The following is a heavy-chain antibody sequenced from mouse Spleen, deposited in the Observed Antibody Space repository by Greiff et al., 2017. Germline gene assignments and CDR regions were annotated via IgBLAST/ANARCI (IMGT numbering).Heavy chain of an antibody. D-gene: IGHD1-1*01. CDR3: ARDITTVVGGAMDY. Sequence: VQLQQPGAELVRPGSSVKLSCKASGYTFTSYWMDWVKQRPGQGLEWIGNIYPSDSETHYNQKFKDKATLTVDKSSSTAYMQLSSLTSEDSAVYYCARDITTVVGGAMDYWGQGTSVTVSS. CDR1: GYTFTSYW. J-gene: IGHJ4*01. CDR2: IYPSDSET. V-gene: IGHV1-61*01.